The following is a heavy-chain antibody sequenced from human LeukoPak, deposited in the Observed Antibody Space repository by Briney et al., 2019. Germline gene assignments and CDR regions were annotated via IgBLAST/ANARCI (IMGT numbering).Heavy chain of an antibody. CDR3: ASNSRVVVAAMGTDAFDI. CDR2: IYYSGST. CDR1: GGSISSYS. D-gene: IGHD2-15*01. Sequence: SETLSLTCTVSGGSISSYSWSRIRQPPGKGLEWIGYIYYSGSTNYNPSLKSRVTISVDTSKNQFSLKLSSVTAADTAVYYCASNSRVVVAAMGTDAFDIWGQGTMVTVSS. J-gene: IGHJ3*02. V-gene: IGHV4-59*01.